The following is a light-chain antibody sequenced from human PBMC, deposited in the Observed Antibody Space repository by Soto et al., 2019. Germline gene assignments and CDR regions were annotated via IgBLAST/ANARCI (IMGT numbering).Light chain of an antibody. J-gene: IGKJ3*01. CDR3: QQYGGSPPTT. Sequence: VLTQSPGTLSLSPGERATLSCRASQSVSSRDLARYQQKPGQALRLLIYGASSRATGIPDRLSGSGSVTDFTLTISRLEPEDFAVYYCQQYGGSPPTTFGPGTRVDIK. CDR2: GAS. V-gene: IGKV3-20*01. CDR1: QSVSSRD.